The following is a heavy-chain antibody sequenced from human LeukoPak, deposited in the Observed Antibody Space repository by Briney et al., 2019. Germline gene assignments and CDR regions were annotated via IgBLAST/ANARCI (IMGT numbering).Heavy chain of an antibody. CDR3: ARESYYGSGSPGGNWFDP. CDR2: IYSGGST. J-gene: IGHJ5*02. V-gene: IGHV3-53*01. D-gene: IGHD3-10*01. Sequence: GGSLRLSCEASGFTFNTYSMNWARQAPGKGLEWVSVIYSGGSTYYADSVKGRFTISRDNSKNTLYLQMNSLRAEDTAVYYCARESYYGSGSPGGNWFDPWGQGTLVTVSS. CDR1: GFTFNTYS.